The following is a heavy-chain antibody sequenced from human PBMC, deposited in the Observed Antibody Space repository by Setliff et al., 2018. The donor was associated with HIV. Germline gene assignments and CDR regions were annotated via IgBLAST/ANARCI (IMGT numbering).Heavy chain of an antibody. V-gene: IGHV4-30-4*08. J-gene: IGHJ4*02. CDR2: IYYSGST. CDR1: GGSISSGDYY. Sequence: PSETLSLTCTVSGGSISSGDYYWSWIRQPPGKGLEWIGYIYYSGSTYYNPSLKSRLTISVDTSKNQFSLKMSSVTAADTAVYYCAREFRSGWRFDSWGQGTLVTVSS. D-gene: IGHD6-19*01. CDR3: AREFRSGWRFDS.